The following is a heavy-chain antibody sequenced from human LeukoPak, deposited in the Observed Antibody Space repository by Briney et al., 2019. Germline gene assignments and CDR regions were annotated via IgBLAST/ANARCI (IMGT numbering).Heavy chain of an antibody. V-gene: IGHV1-46*01. J-gene: IGHJ5*02. D-gene: IGHD6-13*01. Sequence: VASVKVSCKASGGTFSSYAISWVRQAPGQGLEWMGIINPSGGSTSYAQKFQGRVTMTRDTSTSTVYMELSSLRSEDTAVYYCARGQSSSWFGWFDPWGQGTLVTVSS. CDR1: GGTFSSYA. CDR2: INPSGGST. CDR3: ARGQSSSWFGWFDP.